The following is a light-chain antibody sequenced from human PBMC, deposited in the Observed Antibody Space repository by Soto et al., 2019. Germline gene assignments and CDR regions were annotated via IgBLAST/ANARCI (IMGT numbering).Light chain of an antibody. CDR3: QHYNSYGT. CDR2: DAS. V-gene: IGKV1-33*01. J-gene: IGKJ1*01. Sequence: DIQMTQSPSSLSASVGDRVTITCQASQDISNYLNWYQQKPGKAPKLLIYDASNLETGVPSRFSGSGSGTDFTFTISSLQPEDIATYYCQHYNSYGTFGQGTKVDIK. CDR1: QDISNY.